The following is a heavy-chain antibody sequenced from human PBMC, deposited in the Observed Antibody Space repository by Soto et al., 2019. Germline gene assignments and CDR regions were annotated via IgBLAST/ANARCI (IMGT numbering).Heavy chain of an antibody. J-gene: IGHJ4*02. D-gene: IGHD3-10*01. CDR1: GFTFSSYA. Sequence: PGGSLRLSCAASGFTFSSYAMSWVRQAPGKGLEWVAGISGSAENTYYADSVRGRFTISRDNSKNTLYLQMNSLRAEDTAVYYCAKDRSPGGYYYFDYWGQGTQVTVSS. CDR2: ISGSAENT. V-gene: IGHV3-23*01. CDR3: AKDRSPGGYYYFDY.